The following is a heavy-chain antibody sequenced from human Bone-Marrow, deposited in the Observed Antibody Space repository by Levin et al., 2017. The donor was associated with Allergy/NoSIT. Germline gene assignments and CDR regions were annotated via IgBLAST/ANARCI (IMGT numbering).Heavy chain of an antibody. D-gene: IGHD3-16*02. CDR3: AKARLGALSYAHFDM. V-gene: IGHV3-9*01. J-gene: IGHJ3*02. CDR1: GFTFHDYA. Sequence: GGSLRLSCAAFGFTFHDYAMHWVRQGPGKGLEWVAGISGNSISIDYVDSVKGRFAVSRDNATNSLFLQMNSLRGEDTALYYCAKARLGALSYAHFDMWGQGTMVIVSS. CDR2: ISGNSISI.